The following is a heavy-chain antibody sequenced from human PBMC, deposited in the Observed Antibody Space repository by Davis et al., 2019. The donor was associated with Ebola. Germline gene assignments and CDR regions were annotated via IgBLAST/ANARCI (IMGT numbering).Heavy chain of an antibody. D-gene: IGHD3-3*01. Sequence: GESLKISCAASGFTFSSYWMSWVRQAPGKGLEWVANIKQDGSEKYYVDSVKGRFTISRDNAKNSLYLQMNSLRAEDTAVYYCARDGVWDDFWIGFMDVGGQGTTVTVSS. CDR1: GFTFSSYW. CDR2: IKQDGSEK. CDR3: ARDGVWDDFWIGFMDV. V-gene: IGHV3-7*03. J-gene: IGHJ6*02.